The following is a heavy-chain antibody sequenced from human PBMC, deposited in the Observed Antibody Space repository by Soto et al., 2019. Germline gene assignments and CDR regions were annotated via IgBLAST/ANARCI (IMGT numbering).Heavy chain of an antibody. CDR2: IYSGGST. J-gene: IGHJ2*01. V-gene: IGHV3-66*01. Sequence: EVQLVESGGGLVQPGGSLRLSCAASGFTVSSNYMSWVRQAPGKGLEWVSVIYSGGSTYYADSVKGRFTISRDNSKNTLYLQMNSLRAEDTAVYYCARDKYKGYYGDLYWYFDLWGRGTLVTVSS. CDR3: ARDKYKGYYGDLYWYFDL. CDR1: GFTVSSNY. D-gene: IGHD4-17*01.